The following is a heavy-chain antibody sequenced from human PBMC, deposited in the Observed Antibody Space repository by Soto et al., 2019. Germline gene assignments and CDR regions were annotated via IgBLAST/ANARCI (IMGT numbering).Heavy chain of an antibody. Sequence: SETLSLTCTVSGGSISSGGYSWNWIRQPPGKGLEWIGYIYHSGYTYYNPSLRSRVTISVDKSKNHFSLKLSSVTAADTAVYYCARVRWTVAGPGHFDYWGQGTLVTVSS. V-gene: IGHV4-30-2*01. D-gene: IGHD6-19*01. J-gene: IGHJ4*02. CDR1: GGSISSGGYS. CDR2: IYHSGYT. CDR3: ARVRWTVAGPGHFDY.